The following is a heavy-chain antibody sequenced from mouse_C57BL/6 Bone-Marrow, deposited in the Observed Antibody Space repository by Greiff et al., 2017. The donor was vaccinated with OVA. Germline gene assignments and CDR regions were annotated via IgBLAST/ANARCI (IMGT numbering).Heavy chain of an antibody. CDR2: INPNNGGT. CDR3: ARWDYGSFYAMDY. V-gene: IGHV1-26*01. J-gene: IGHJ4*01. D-gene: IGHD1-1*01. Sequence: VQLQQSGPELVKPGASVKISCKASGYTFTDYYMNWVKQSHGKSLEWIGDINPNNGGTSYNQKFKGKATLTVDKSSSTAYMELRSLTSEDSAVYYCARWDYGSFYAMDYWGQGTSVTVSS. CDR1: GYTFTDYY.